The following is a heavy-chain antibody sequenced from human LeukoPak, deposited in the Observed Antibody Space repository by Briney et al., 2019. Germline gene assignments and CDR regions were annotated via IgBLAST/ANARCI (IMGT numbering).Heavy chain of an antibody. CDR2: IDFETDTT. V-gene: IGHV3-74*01. Sequence: GGSLRLSCVASGFTFSSYWMHWVRQAPGKGLEWASRIDFETDTTTYAGSVKGRFTISRDNTKNTLYLQMDSLRDEDAAVYYCVRAGSGCDYWGQGPLVTVTS. CDR1: GFTFSSYW. J-gene: IGHJ4*02. CDR3: VRAGSGCDY. D-gene: IGHD2-15*01.